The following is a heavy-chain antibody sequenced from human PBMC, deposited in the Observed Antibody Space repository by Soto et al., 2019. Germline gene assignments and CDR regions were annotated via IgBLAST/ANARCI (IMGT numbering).Heavy chain of an antibody. Sequence: PGGSLRLSCAASGFTLSTYDMHWVRQATGKGLEWVAALSYAGDTYYPGSVKGRFTVSREGAKNSLYLQMNSLTAGDTAVYYCEKGPHSAWGYYYMDVGGKGTTVTVPS. CDR2: LSYAGDT. D-gene: IGHD3-16*01. CDR3: EKGPHSAWGYYYMDV. CDR1: GFTLSTYD. V-gene: IGHV3-13*01. J-gene: IGHJ6*03.